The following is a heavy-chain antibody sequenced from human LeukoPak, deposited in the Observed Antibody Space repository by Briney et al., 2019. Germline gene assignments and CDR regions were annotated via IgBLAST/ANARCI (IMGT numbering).Heavy chain of an antibody. CDR3: ARDLGAAAGFDY. V-gene: IGHV4-31*03. Sequence: PSETLSRTCTVSGGSISSGGYYWSWIRQHPGKGLEWIGYIYYSGSTYYNPSLKSRVTISVDTSKNQFSLKLSSVTAADTAVYYCARDLGAAAGFDYWGQGTLVTVSS. CDR2: IYYSGST. CDR1: GGSISSGGYY. J-gene: IGHJ4*02. D-gene: IGHD6-13*01.